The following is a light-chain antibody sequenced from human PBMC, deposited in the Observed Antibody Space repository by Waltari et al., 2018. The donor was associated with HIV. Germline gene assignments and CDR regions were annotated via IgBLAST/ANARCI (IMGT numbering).Light chain of an antibody. CDR1: SSNIESNY. J-gene: IGLJ3*02. CDR3: AVWDDSLSAQL. Sequence: QSVLTQSPSTSGTPGQRVTISCSGSSSNIESNYVSWFQQVPGTAPKLLIFRNTHRPSGVSDRFSGALSGTSASLAISGLLSEDEADYYCAVWDDSLSAQLFGGGTKLTVL. CDR2: RNT. V-gene: IGLV1-47*01.